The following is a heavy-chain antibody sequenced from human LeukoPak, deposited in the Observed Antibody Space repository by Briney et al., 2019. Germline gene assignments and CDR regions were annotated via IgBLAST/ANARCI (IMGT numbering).Heavy chain of an antibody. D-gene: IGHD3-22*01. CDR3: ATYYYDSSGYYDAFDI. CDR2: ISGSGGST. V-gene: IGHV3-23*01. Sequence: SGGSLRLSCAASGFTLSSYAMSWVRQAPGKGLEWVSAISGSGGSTYYADSVKGRFTISRDNSKNTLYLQMNSLRAEDTAVYYCATYYYDSSGYYDAFDIWGQGTMVTVSS. J-gene: IGHJ3*02. CDR1: GFTLSSYA.